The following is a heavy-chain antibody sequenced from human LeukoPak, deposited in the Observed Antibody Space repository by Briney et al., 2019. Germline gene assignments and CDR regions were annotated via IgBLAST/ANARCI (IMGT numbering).Heavy chain of an antibody. V-gene: IGHV3-23*01. J-gene: IGHJ4*02. CDR3: ARVAGYMVEVYFDY. D-gene: IGHD6-13*01. Sequence: GGSLRLSCAASGFTFSSYGMSWVRQAPGKGLEWVSAIRGNGGNTYYADSVKGRFTTSRDNSKNTLYLQMNILRAEDTAVYYCARVAGYMVEVYFDYWGQGTLVTVSS. CDR2: IRGNGGNT. CDR1: GFTFSSYG.